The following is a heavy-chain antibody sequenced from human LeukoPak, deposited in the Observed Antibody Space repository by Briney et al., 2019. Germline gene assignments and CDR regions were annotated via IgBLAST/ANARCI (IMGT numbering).Heavy chain of an antibody. Sequence: SQTLSLTCAISGDSVSSNNAAWNWIRQSPSRGLEWLGKTYYRSKWYDDYAVPVKSRITINPDTSKNQFTLKMNSVTPEDTAVYYCAREAGSTGPVGAFDIWGQGTRVTVSS. J-gene: IGHJ3*02. D-gene: IGHD6-19*01. CDR3: AREAGSTGPVGAFDI. CDR1: GDSVSSNNAA. CDR2: TYYRSKWYD. V-gene: IGHV6-1*01.